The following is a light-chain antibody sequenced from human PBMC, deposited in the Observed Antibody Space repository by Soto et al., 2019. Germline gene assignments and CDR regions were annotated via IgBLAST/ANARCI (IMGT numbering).Light chain of an antibody. V-gene: IGLV2-14*01. CDR3: SSYTSSDTPYV. Sequence: QSALTQPASVSGSPGQSITISRTGTSSDVGDYKYVSWYQQHPDKAPKLIIFVNSNRPSGISNRFSASKSGNTASLTISGLQAEDEADYYCSSYTSSDTPYVFGPGTKLTVL. CDR2: VNS. J-gene: IGLJ1*01. CDR1: SSDVGDYKY.